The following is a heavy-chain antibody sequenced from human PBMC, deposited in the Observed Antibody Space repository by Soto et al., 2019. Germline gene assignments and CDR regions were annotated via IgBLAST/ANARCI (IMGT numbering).Heavy chain of an antibody. CDR2: IYYSGST. V-gene: IGHV4-59*01. CDR1: GGSISSYY. Sequence: SETLSLTCTVSGGSISSYYWSWIRQPPGKGLEWIGYIYYSGSTNYNPSLKSRVTISVDTSKNQFSLKLSSVTAADTAVYYCARVSTYYDILTGYYPEIDYWGQGTLVTVSS. CDR3: ARVSTYYDILTGYYPEIDY. J-gene: IGHJ4*02. D-gene: IGHD3-9*01.